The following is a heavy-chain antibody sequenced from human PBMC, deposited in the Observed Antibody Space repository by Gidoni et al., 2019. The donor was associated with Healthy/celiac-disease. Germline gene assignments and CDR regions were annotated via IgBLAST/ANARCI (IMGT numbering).Heavy chain of an antibody. CDR3: AKPSYNSEYFQH. CDR2: ISYDGSNK. V-gene: IGHV3-30*18. CDR1: GFTVSSYG. J-gene: IGHJ1*01. Sequence: QVQLVDSGGGVVQPGRSRRLSCAAPGFTVSSYGMPWVRQAPGKGLEWVAVISYDGSNKSYADAVKGRFTISRDNSKNTLYLQMNSLRAEDTAVYYCAKPSYNSEYFQHWGQGTLVTVSS. D-gene: IGHD1-1*01.